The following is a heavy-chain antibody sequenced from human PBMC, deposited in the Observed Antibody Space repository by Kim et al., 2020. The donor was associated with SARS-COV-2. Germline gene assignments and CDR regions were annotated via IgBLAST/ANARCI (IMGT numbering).Heavy chain of an antibody. CDR1: GFTLTNYP. CDR2: IGDGGGST. D-gene: IGHD3-10*01. CDR3: ARGQVGITMVLVAFFSSRHCFDY. V-gene: IGHV3-23*01. J-gene: IGHJ4*02. Sequence: GGSLRLSCTVSGFTLTNYPVNWVRQAPGKGLEWVSSIGDGGGSTSYADSVKGRFTISRDNSKNTVYLQMNGLRAEDTAVYYCARGQVGITMVLVAFFSSRHCFDYWGQGTVVTVSS.